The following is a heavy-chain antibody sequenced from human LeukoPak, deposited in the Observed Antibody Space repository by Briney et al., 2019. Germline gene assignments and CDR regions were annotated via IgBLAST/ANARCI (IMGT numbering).Heavy chain of an antibody. Sequence: ASVKVSCKASGYTFTGYYMHWVRQAPGQGLEWMGWINPNSGGTNYAQKFQGRVTMTRDTSISTAYMELSRLRSDDTAVYYCARFRSSTSYWFDPWGQGTLVTVSS. D-gene: IGHD2-2*01. J-gene: IGHJ5*02. CDR3: ARFRSSTSYWFDP. V-gene: IGHV1-2*02. CDR2: INPNSGGT. CDR1: GYTFTGYY.